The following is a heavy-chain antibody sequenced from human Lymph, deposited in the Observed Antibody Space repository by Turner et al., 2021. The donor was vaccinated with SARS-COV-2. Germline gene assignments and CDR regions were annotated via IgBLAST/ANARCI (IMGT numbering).Heavy chain of an antibody. CDR3: ARDRGGYGAYYYGMDV. CDR1: GFTLSSYS. D-gene: IGHD2-15*01. Sequence: EVQLVESGGGLVQPGGSLRLYCDASGFTLSSYSMNWVRQAPGKGLEWVSHISISGSTIYYSDSVKGRFTISRYNSKNSLYLQMNSLRDEDTAVDYCARDRGGYGAYYYGMDVWGQGTTVTVSS. J-gene: IGHJ6*02. CDR2: ISISGSTI. V-gene: IGHV3-48*02.